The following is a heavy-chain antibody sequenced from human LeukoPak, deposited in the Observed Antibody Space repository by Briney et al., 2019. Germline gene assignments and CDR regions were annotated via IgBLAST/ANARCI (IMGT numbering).Heavy chain of an antibody. Sequence: GGSLRLSCEVSGFTFSTYAMSWVRQAPGKGLEWVSVISGSGGSTYYADSVKGRFTISRDNSKNTLYLQMNSLRAEDTAVYYFAKDGASSGYPYYMDVWGKGTTVTVSS. CDR1: GFTFSTYA. J-gene: IGHJ6*03. D-gene: IGHD5-12*01. V-gene: IGHV3-23*01. CDR2: ISGSGGST. CDR3: AKDGASSGYPYYMDV.